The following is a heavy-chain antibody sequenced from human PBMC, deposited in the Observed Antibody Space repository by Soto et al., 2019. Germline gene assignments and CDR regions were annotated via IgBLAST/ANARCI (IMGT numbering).Heavy chain of an antibody. Sequence: EVQLLESGGGLAQPGGSLRLSCVASGFTFSNYAMSWVRQAPGKGLEWVSGISGSGGRTYYAGSVKGRFTISRDNSKNTVYLQMNSLRAEDTAVYYCAKDFQNGMDVWGQGTTVTVSS. V-gene: IGHV3-23*01. CDR2: ISGSGGRT. CDR3: AKDFQNGMDV. CDR1: GFTFSNYA. J-gene: IGHJ6*02.